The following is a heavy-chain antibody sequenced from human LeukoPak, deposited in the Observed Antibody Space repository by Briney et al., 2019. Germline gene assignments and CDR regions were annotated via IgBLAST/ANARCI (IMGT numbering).Heavy chain of an antibody. CDR3: ARDLYYYDSDAFDI. J-gene: IGHJ3*02. D-gene: IGHD3-22*01. CDR1: GFTFSSYE. CDR2: ITSSSSYI. Sequence: GGSLRLSCAASGFTFSSYEMNWVRQAPGKGLEWVSSITSSSSYIYYADSVKGRFTISRDNAKNSLYLQMNSLRAEDTAVYYCARDLYYYDSDAFDIWGQGTMVTVSS. V-gene: IGHV3-21*01.